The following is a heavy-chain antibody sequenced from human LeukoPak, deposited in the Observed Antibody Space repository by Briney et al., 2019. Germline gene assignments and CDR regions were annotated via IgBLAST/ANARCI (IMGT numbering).Heavy chain of an antibody. V-gene: IGHV4-34*01. CDR2: INHSGST. Sequence: SETLSLTCTVSGGSIRSYYWSWIRQPPGKGLEWIGEINHSGSTNYNPSLKSRVTISVDTSKNQFSLKLSSVTAADTAVYYCARGRGTMVRGPFDPWGQGTLVTVSS. CDR3: ARGRGTMVRGPFDP. CDR1: GGSIRSYY. J-gene: IGHJ5*02. D-gene: IGHD3-10*01.